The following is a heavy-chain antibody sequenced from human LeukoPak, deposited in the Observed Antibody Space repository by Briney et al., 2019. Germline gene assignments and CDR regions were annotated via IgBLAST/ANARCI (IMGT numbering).Heavy chain of an antibody. Sequence: GASVNVSCKASGYTFTGYYMHWVRQAPGQGLEWMGWINPNSGGTNYAQKFQGRVTMTRDTSISTAYMELSRLRSDDTAVYYCARDLAPGDTAMAHYYYYGMDVWGQGATVTVSS. CDR2: INPNSGGT. J-gene: IGHJ6*02. CDR1: GYTFTGYY. D-gene: IGHD5-18*01. CDR3: ARDLAPGDTAMAHYYYYGMDV. V-gene: IGHV1-2*02.